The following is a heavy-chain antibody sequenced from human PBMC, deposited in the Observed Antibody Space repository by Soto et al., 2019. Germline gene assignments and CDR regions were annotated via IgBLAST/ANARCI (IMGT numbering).Heavy chain of an antibody. D-gene: IGHD3-3*01. V-gene: IGHV4-31*03. CDR1: GFSISSGGYY. J-gene: IGHJ3*02. CDR2: IYYSGST. CDR3: ARLRFLEWLLDTDAFDI. Sequence: PSETLFLTCTVSGFSISSGGYYWIWIRQHPGKGLEWIGYIYYSGSTYYNPSLKSRVTISVDTSKSQFSLKLSSVTAADTAVYYCARLRFLEWLLDTDAFDIWGQGTMVTVSS.